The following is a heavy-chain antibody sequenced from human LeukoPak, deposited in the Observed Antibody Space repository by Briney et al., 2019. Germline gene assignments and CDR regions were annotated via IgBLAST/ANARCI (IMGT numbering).Heavy chain of an antibody. D-gene: IGHD6-13*01. CDR1: GYTFTSYY. CDR3: ARAAMWQQLVGWFDP. J-gene: IGHJ5*02. V-gene: IGHV1-46*01. Sequence: ASVKVSCKASGYTFTSYYMHWVRQAPGQGLEWMGIINPSGGSTSYAQKFQGRVTMTRDMSTSTVYMELSSLRSEDTAVYYCARAAMWQQLVGWFDPWGQGTLVTVSS. CDR2: INPSGGST.